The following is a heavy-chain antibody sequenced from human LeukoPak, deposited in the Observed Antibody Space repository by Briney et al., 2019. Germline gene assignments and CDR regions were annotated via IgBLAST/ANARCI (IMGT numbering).Heavy chain of an antibody. CDR3: VRDTITYDIFTGSPDY. Sequence: GGSLRLSCAASGFTFSKYGMHWVRQAPGKGLEWVSTIRCDGSKEYYADSVRGRFTISRDNSGNTLFLQMDSLGAEDTAVYYCVRDTITYDIFTGSPDYWGQGTLVIVSS. CDR1: GFTFSKYG. J-gene: IGHJ4*02. D-gene: IGHD3-9*01. CDR2: IRCDGSKE. V-gene: IGHV3-30*02.